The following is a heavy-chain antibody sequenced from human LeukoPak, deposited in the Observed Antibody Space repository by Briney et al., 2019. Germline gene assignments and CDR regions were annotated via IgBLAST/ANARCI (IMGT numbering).Heavy chain of an antibody. CDR2: IWSDGTNK. J-gene: IGHJ4*02. D-gene: IGHD4-11*01. V-gene: IGHV3-33*06. CDR1: GFTFSSYG. CDR3: AKDVERGFDYTNSLDY. Sequence: PGKSPRLSCAASGFTFSSYGMHWVRQAPGKGLEWVAVIWSDGTNKYYADSVKGRFAISRDDSNNMVYLQMNSLRAEDTAVYYCAKDVERGFDYTNSLDYWGQGTLVTV.